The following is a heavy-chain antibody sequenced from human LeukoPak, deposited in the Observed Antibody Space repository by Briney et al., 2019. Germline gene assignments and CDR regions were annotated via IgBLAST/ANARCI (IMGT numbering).Heavy chain of an antibody. Sequence: SETLSLTCAVSGYSISSGDYWGWIRQPPGKGLEWIGSIYHSGSTHYNPSLKSRVTISVDTSKNQFSLKLSSVTAADTAVYYXXXXXXLXNYXDXSGGFDSWGXGTLVTVSS. CDR2: IYHSGST. CDR3: XXXXXLXNYXDXSGGFDS. J-gene: IGHJ4*02. CDR1: GYSISSGDY. D-gene: IGHD3-22*01. V-gene: IGHV4-38-2*01.